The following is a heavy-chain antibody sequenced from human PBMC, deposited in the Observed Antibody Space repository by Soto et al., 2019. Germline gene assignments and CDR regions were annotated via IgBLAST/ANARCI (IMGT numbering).Heavy chain of an antibody. CDR3: ARPKCSSTSCTIAQFEY. CDR1: GGTFSCYT. V-gene: IGHV1-69*02. CDR2: IIPILGIA. Sequence: GASVKVSCKASGGTFSCYTISWVRQAPGQGLEWMGRIIPILGIANYAQKFQGRVTITADKSTSTAYMELSSLRSEDTAVYYCARPKCSSTSCTIAQFEYWGQETLVTVSS. J-gene: IGHJ4*02. D-gene: IGHD2-2*01.